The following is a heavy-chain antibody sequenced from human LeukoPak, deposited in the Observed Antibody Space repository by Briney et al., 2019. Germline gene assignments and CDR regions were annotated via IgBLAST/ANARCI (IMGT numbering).Heavy chain of an antibody. CDR1: GYTFTSYA. V-gene: IGHV7-4-1*02. CDR3: ASHVDTAMVYYYYYMDV. D-gene: IGHD5-18*01. Sequence: GASVKVSCKASGYTFTSYAMNWVRQAPGQGLEWMGWINTNTGNPTYAQGFTGRFVFSLDTSVSTAYLQISSLKAEDTAVYYCASHVDTAMVYYYYYMDVWGKGTTVTVSS. CDR2: INTNTGNP. J-gene: IGHJ6*03.